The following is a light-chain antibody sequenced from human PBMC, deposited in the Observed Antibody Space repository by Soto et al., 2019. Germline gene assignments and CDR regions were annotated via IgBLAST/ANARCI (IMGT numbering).Light chain of an antibody. CDR1: QSIGSY. Sequence: DIQMTQSPASLSASVGDRVTLTCRARQSIGSYLNWYQHKPGKAPKLLIYGASNLQSGVPSRFSGSGSGTDFTLTISSLQPEDFATYYCQQSDSTPPTFGQGTRLEIK. CDR2: GAS. CDR3: QQSDSTPPT. J-gene: IGKJ5*01. V-gene: IGKV1-39*01.